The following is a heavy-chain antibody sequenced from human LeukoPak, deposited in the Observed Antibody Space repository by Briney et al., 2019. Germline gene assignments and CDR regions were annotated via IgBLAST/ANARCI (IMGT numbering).Heavy chain of an antibody. V-gene: IGHV3-23*01. D-gene: IGHD2-15*01. CDR1: GFTFSSYA. Sequence: GGSLRLSCAASGFTFSSYAMSWVRQAPGKGLEWVSAISGSGGSTYYADSVKGRFTISRDNSKNTLYLQMNSLRAEDTAVYYCAAPYCSGGSCYSGYWGQGTLVTVSS. CDR2: ISGSGGST. J-gene: IGHJ4*02. CDR3: AAPYCSGGSCYSGY.